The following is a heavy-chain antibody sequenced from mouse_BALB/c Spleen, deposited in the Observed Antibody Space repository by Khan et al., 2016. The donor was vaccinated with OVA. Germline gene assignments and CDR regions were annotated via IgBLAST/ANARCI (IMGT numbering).Heavy chain of an antibody. CDR2: INTYTGEP. V-gene: IGHV9-3-1*01. CDR3: ARPPYFSYAMDN. Sequence: QIQLVQSGPELKKPGETVKISCKASGHTFTNFGMNWVKQAPGKGLKWMGWINTYTGEPTYADDFNGRFAFSLEASVSTAYLQINNLTNEDTATYFCARPPYFSYAMDNWGQGTSVTVSS. CDR1: GHTFTNFG. J-gene: IGHJ4*01. D-gene: IGHD2-10*01.